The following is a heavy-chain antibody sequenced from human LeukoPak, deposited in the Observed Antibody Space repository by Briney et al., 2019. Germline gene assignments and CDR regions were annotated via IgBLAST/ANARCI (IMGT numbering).Heavy chain of an antibody. V-gene: IGHV3-23*01. Sequence: GGSLRLSCAASGFTFSSYAMSWVRQAPGKGLEWVSDITGSAGNTYYAGSVKGRFTISRDNSKNTLYLQMNSLRAEDTAVYYCAGQCQLVTNAFAIWGQGTVVTVSS. D-gene: IGHD6-13*01. CDR2: ITGSAGNT. J-gene: IGHJ3*02. CDR1: GFTFSSYA. CDR3: AGQCQLVTNAFAI.